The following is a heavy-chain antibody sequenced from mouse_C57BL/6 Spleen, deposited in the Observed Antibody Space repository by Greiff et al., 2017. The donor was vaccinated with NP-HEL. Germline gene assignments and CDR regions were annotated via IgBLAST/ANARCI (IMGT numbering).Heavy chain of an antibody. J-gene: IGHJ1*03. CDR2: IDPSDSET. CDR1: GYTFTSYW. D-gene: IGHD1-1*01. Sequence: QVQLQQPGAELVRPGSSVKLSCKASGYTFTSYWMHWVKQRPIQGLEWIGNIDPSDSETHYNQKFKDKATLTVDKSSSTAYMQLSSLTSEDSAVYYCARKQYYGSSHWYFDVWAQGPRSPSPQ. CDR3: ARKQYYGSSHWYFDV. V-gene: IGHV1-52*01.